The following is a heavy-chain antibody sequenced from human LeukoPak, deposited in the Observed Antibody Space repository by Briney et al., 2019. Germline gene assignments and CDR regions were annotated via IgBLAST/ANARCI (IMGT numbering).Heavy chain of an antibody. CDR1: GYSISSGYY. J-gene: IGHJ4*02. CDR2: IYHSGST. V-gene: IGHV4-38-2*02. Sequence: SETLSLTCTVSGYSISSGYYWGWIRQPPGKGLEWIGSIYHSGSTYYNPSLKSRVTISVDTSKNHFSLKLSSVTAADTAVYYCARDFRGGYDFWSGYYTPYYFDYGGQGTPVT. CDR3: ARDFRGGYDFWSGYYTPYYFDY. D-gene: IGHD3-3*01.